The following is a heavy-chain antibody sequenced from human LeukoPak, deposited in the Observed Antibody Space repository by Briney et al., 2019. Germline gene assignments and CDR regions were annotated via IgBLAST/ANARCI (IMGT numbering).Heavy chain of an antibody. CDR2: INPNSGGT. CDR3: ARDSGSYSAAAFDI. D-gene: IGHD1-26*01. CDR1: GYTFTRNY. J-gene: IGHJ3*02. V-gene: IGHV1-2*02. Sequence: ASVKVSCKASGYTFTRNYMHWVRQAPGQGLEWMGWINPNSGGTNYAQKFQGRVTMTRDTSLSTAYMELSRLRSDDTAVYYCARDSGSYSAAAFDIWGQGTMVTVSS.